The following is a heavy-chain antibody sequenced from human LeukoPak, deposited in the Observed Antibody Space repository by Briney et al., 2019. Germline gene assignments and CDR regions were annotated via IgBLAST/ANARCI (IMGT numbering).Heavy chain of an antibody. CDR2: ISSSGSSI. D-gene: IGHD1-26*01. CDR3: ASTPIGADAFDI. CDR1: GFTFSFYE. Sequence: GRSLRLSCAASGFTFSFYEMNWVRQAPGKGLEWISYISSSGSSIYYADSVKGRFTISRDNAKNSLYLQMNSLRAEDTAVYYCASTPIGADAFDIWGQGTMVTVSS. J-gene: IGHJ3*02. V-gene: IGHV3-48*03.